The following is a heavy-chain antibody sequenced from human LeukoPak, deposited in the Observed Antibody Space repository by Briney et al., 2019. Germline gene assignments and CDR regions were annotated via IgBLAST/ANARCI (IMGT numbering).Heavy chain of an antibody. D-gene: IGHD6-19*01. V-gene: IGHV1-18*01. CDR2: ISAYNGNT. CDR1: GYTFTSYG. CDR3: ARGESSGWYGKVWFDP. J-gene: IGHJ5*02. Sequence: GASVKVSCXASGYTFTSYGISWVRQAPGQGLEWMAWISAYNGNTNYAQKLQGRVTMTTDTSTSTAYMELKSLRSDDTAVYYCARGESSGWYGKVWFDPWGQGTLVTVSS.